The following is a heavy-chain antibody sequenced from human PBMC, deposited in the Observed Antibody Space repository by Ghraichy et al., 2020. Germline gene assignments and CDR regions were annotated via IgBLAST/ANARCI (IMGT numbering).Heavy chain of an antibody. CDR2: MSGTGTGT. V-gene: IGHV3-23*01. Sequence: GGSLSISCAASGFTFSRYAMNWVRQAPGKGLEWLSTMSGTGTGTYYAASVKGRFTVSRDNSKNTLYLQMNSLRPEDTAVYYCTKDASVTGSSCRFDYWGQGTLVTVSS. D-gene: IGHD7-27*01. J-gene: IGHJ4*02. CDR3: TKDASVTGSSCRFDY. CDR1: GFTFSRYA.